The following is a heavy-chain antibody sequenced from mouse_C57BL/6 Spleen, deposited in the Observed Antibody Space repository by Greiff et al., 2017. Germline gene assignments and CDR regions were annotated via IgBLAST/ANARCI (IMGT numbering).Heavy chain of an antibody. CDR3: ARGGLLFAMDY. D-gene: IGHD3-1*01. V-gene: IGHV5-4*01. J-gene: IGHJ4*01. CDR1: GFTFSSYA. CDR2: ISDGGSYT. Sequence: EVHLVESGGGLVKPGGSLKLSCAASGFTFSSYAMSWVRQTPEKRLEWVATISDGGSYTYYPDNVKGRFTISRDNAKNNLYLQMSHLKSEDTAMYYCARGGLLFAMDYWGQGTSVTVSS.